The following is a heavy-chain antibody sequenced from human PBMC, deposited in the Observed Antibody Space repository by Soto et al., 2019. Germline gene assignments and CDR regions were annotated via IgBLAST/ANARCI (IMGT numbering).Heavy chain of an antibody. CDR1: GFTYSKHA. J-gene: IGHJ4*02. Sequence: PGGSLRLSCAASGFTYSKHAMTWVRQAPGKGLEWVATISGNGGRTYYADSVKGRFIISRDNSRNLVHLQMNSLRVGDTALYLCVRDAYNGLVRPLYFDFWGQGAQVTVSS. CDR3: VRDAYNGLVRPLYFDF. D-gene: IGHD1-1*01. CDR2: ISGNGGRT. V-gene: IGHV3-23*01.